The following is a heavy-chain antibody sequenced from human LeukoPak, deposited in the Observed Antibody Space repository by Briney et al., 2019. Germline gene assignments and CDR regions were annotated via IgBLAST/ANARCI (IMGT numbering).Heavy chain of an antibody. Sequence: SETLSLTCAVYGGSFSGYYWSWIRQPPGKGPEWIGEINHSGSTNYNPSLKSRVTISVDTSKNQFSLKLSSVTAADTAVYYCARSDYYGSGSYFDYWGQGTLVTVSS. CDR1: GGSFSGYY. CDR2: INHSGST. CDR3: ARSDYYGSGSYFDY. J-gene: IGHJ4*02. D-gene: IGHD3-10*01. V-gene: IGHV4-34*01.